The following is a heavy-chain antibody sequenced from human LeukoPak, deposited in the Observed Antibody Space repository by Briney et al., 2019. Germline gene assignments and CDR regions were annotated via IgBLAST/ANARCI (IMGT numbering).Heavy chain of an antibody. Sequence: SVKVSCKASGGTFSSYGISWVRQAPGQGLEWMGGIIPIFGTANYAQKFQGRVTITADESTSTAYMELSSLRSEDTAVCYCARLDEYSSSSRYYGMDVWGQGTTVTVSS. CDR1: GGTFSSYG. J-gene: IGHJ6*02. CDR2: IIPIFGTA. D-gene: IGHD6-6*01. CDR3: ARLDEYSSSSRYYGMDV. V-gene: IGHV1-69*13.